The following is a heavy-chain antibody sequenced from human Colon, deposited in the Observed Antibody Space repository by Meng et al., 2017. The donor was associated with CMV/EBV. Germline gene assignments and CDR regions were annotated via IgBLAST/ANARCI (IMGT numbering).Heavy chain of an antibody. J-gene: IGHJ5*02. CDR3: AIDTEHDGSPPQGKWFDP. CDR2: VYDGGST. V-gene: IGHV4-39*02. D-gene: IGHD1-14*01. CDR1: IGSGHDQ. Sequence: IGSGHDQWGCIHRSAKGGLGWVGSVYDGGSTYYEPSVKGRVTISVVTSKNQFSLQMTSVTATDTALYYCAIDTEHDGSPPQGKWFDPWGQGTLVTVSS.